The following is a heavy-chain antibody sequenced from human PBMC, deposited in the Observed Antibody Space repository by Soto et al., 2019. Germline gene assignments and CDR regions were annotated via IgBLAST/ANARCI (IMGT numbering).Heavy chain of an antibody. Sequence: QVQLQESGPRLVKPSETLSLTCTVSGGSISSYYWSWIRQPPGKGLEWIGYIYYTGSTNYNPSLKRRLTISVDTSKNPFSLKLSSVTAADTAVYYCARQVNCYYYGMDVWGQGTTVTVSS. CDR2: IYYTGST. V-gene: IGHV4-59*08. J-gene: IGHJ6*02. CDR3: ARQVNCYYYGMDV. CDR1: GGSISSYY.